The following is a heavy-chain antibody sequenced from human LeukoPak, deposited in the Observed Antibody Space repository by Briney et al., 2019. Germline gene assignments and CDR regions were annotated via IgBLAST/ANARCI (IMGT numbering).Heavy chain of an antibody. J-gene: IGHJ3*02. CDR1: RFTFTNSD. V-gene: IGHV3-48*03. CDR2: ISSSGTNR. Sequence: GGSLRLSCTASRFTFTNSDINWVRQAPGKGLEWVSYISSSGTNRLYPDSVKGRFTISRDNAQNSLYLQLNSLRAGDTAVYYCARALHDAFDIWGQGTMVTVSS. CDR3: ARALHDAFDI.